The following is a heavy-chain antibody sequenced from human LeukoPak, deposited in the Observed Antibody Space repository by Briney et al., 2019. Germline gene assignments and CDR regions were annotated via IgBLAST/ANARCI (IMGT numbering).Heavy chain of an antibody. V-gene: IGHV4-4*07. J-gene: IGHJ5*02. D-gene: IGHD6-19*01. CDR1: GGSISNYF. CDR3: ARVDFPLIALAGTKHNWFDP. CDR2: IYSTGRS. Sequence: SETLSLTCTVSGGSISNYFWSWVRQPAGKGLEWIGRIYSTGRSDYNPSLKSRITMSVDTSKNQFSLKLSSVTAADTAVYYCARVDFPLIALAGTKHNWFDPWGQGTLVTVSS.